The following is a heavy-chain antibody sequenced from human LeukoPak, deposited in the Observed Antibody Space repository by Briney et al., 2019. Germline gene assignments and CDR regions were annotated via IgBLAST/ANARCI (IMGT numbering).Heavy chain of an antibody. CDR3: ARLNSGSTSYYFDY. Sequence: PGRSLRLSCAASGFTFSSYGMHWVRQAPGKGLEWVAVIWYDGSNKYYADSVKGRFTISRDNSKNTLYLQMNSLRAEDTAMYYCARLNSGSTSYYFDYWGQGTLVTVSS. CDR1: GFTFSSYG. CDR2: IWYDGSNK. J-gene: IGHJ4*02. V-gene: IGHV3-33*01. D-gene: IGHD6-19*01.